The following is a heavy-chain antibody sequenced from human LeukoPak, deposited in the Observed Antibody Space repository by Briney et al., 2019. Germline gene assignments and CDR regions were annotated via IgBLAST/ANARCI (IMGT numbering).Heavy chain of an antibody. J-gene: IGHJ4*02. CDR1: GGSISSGSYY. V-gene: IGHV4-61*02. Sequence: SETLSLTCTVSGGSISSGSYYWSWIRQPAGKGLEWIGRIYTSGSANYNPSLKSRVTISVDTSKNQFSLKLSSVTAADTAVYYCAREVHYDFWSGYFDYWGQGTLVTVSS. D-gene: IGHD3-3*01. CDR2: IYTSGSA. CDR3: AREVHYDFWSGYFDY.